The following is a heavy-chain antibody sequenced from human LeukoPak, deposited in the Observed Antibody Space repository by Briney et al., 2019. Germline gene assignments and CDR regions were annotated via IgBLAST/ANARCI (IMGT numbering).Heavy chain of an antibody. D-gene: IGHD6-13*01. CDR2: IWYDGSNK. V-gene: IGHV3-33*01. CDR3: TRVNRGSWYDY. Sequence: GGSLRRSCATSGFTFNNYGLHWVRQAPGKGLEWVAVIWYDGSNKYYADSVKGRFTVSRDNSKNTLYLQMNSLRGEDTAVYYCTRVNRGSWYDYRGQGTLVTVSS. J-gene: IGHJ4*02. CDR1: GFTFNNYG.